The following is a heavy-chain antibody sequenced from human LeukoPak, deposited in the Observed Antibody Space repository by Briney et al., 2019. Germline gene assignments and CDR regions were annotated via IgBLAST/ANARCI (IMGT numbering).Heavy chain of an antibody. D-gene: IGHD6-19*01. V-gene: IGHV4-34*01. CDR2: INHSGST. J-gene: IGHJ3*02. Sequence: SETLSLTCAVYGGSFSGYYWSWIRQPPGKGLEWIGEINHSGSTDYNPSLKSRVTISVDTSKNQFSLKLSSVTAADTAVYYCAGGPRGYSSGWYRWNAFDIWGQGTMVTVSS. CDR3: AGGPRGYSSGWYRWNAFDI. CDR1: GGSFSGYY.